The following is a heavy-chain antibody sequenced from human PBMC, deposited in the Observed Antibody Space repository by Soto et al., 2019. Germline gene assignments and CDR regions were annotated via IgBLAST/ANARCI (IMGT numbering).Heavy chain of an antibody. V-gene: IGHV6-1*01. CDR2: TYYRSKWFN. CDR3: ARSTPYFDS. D-gene: IGHD2-2*01. CDR1: GDSVSTNSAG. Sequence: SQTLSLTCGISGDSVSTNSAGWNWIRQSPSRGLEWLGRTYYRSKWFNDYAVPVKSRITINPDTSKNQFSLQLNSVTPEDTAVYYCARSTPYFDSWGQGTLVTVSS. J-gene: IGHJ4*02.